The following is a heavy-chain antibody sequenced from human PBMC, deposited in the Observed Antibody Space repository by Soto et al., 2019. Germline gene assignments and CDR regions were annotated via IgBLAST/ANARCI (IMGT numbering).Heavy chain of an antibody. V-gene: IGHV3-48*01. J-gene: IGHJ4*02. Sequence: EVQLVESGGGLVQPGGSLRLSCAASGFTFSSYSRNWVRQAPGKGLEWVSYISSSSSTIYYADSVKGRFTISRDNAKNSLYLQMNSLRAEDTAVYFCRLGNHDYGDYRGYWGQGTLVTVSS. CDR3: RLGNHDYGDYRGY. CDR2: ISSSSSTI. D-gene: IGHD4-17*01. CDR1: GFTFSSYS.